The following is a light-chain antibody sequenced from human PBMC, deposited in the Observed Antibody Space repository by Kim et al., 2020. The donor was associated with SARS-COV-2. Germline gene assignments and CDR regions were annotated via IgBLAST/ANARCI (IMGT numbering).Light chain of an antibody. CDR2: DAS. CDR1: QSVSSY. Sequence: LSTRGRATLSCRASQSVSSYLAWYQQKPGQAPRLLIYDASNRATGIPARFSGSGSGTDFTLTISSLEPEDFAVYYCQQRSNWPCTFGQGTKLEI. V-gene: IGKV3-11*01. J-gene: IGKJ2*02. CDR3: QQRSNWPCT.